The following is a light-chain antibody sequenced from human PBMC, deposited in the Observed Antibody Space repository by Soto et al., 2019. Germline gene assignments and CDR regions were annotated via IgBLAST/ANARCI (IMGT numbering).Light chain of an antibody. J-gene: IGLJ2*01. Sequence: QSLLTQPPSVSGAPGQRVTISCTGSSSNIGAGYDVHWYQQLPRTAPKLLIYSNNNRPSGVPDRFSGSRSGTSASLAITGLQPEDEADYYCQSYDGGLGVSKIFGGGTKLTVL. CDR3: QSYDGGLGVSKI. CDR1: SSNIGAGYD. CDR2: SNN. V-gene: IGLV1-40*01.